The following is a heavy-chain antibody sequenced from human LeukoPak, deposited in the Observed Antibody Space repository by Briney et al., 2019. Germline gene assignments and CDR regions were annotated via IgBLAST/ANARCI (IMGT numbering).Heavy chain of an antibody. CDR2: IYDSGST. V-gene: IGHV4-39*01. Sequence: PSETLSLTCTVSGGSISSSSYYWGWIRQPPGKGLEWIGSIYDSGSTYYNPSLKSRVTISVDTSKNQFSLKLSSVTAADTAVYYCARGRFRVAGTYYFDYWGQGTLVTVSS. J-gene: IGHJ4*02. D-gene: IGHD6-19*01. CDR1: GGSISSSSYY. CDR3: ARGRFRVAGTYYFDY.